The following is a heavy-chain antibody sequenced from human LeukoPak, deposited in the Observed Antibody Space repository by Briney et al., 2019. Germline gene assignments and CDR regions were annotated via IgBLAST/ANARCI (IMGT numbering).Heavy chain of an antibody. J-gene: IGHJ6*02. V-gene: IGHV3-21*04. CDR1: GFTFSSYS. D-gene: IGHD4-17*01. CDR3: ARVRGEATVTTHRAGYGMDV. Sequence: GGSLRLSCAASGFTFSSYSMNWVRQAPGKGLEWVSSISSSSSYIYYADSVKGRFTISRDNAKNSLYLQMNSLRAEDTAVYYCARVRGEATVTTHRAGYGMDVWGQGTTVTVSS. CDR2: ISSSSSYI.